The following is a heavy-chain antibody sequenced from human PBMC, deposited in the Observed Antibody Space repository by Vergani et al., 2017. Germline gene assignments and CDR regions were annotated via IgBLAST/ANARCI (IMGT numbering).Heavy chain of an antibody. CDR2: IYYSGST. CDR1: GGSISSSSYY. CDR3: AGHVWSGYYIHYYYMDV. D-gene: IGHD3-3*01. V-gene: IGHV4-39*01. J-gene: IGHJ6*03. Sequence: QLQLQESGPGLVKPSETLSLTCTVSGGSISSSSYYWGWIRQPPGKGLGWIGSIYYSGSTYYNPSLKSRVTISVDTSKNQFPLKLSSVTAADTAVYYCAGHVWSGYYIHYYYMDVWGKGTTVTVSS.